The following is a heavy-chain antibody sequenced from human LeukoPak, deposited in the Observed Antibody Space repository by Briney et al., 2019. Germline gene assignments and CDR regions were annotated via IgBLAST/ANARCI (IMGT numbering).Heavy chain of an antibody. V-gene: IGHV1-18*01. CDR3: ARTTEGGYTYDYFYYYYMDV. CDR1: GYTFTSYG. Sequence: ASVKVSCKASGYTFTSYGISWVRQAPGQGLEWMGWISAYSGNTNYAQKLQGRVTMTTDTSTSTAYMELRSLRSDDTAVYYCARTTEGGYTYDYFYYYYMDVWGKGTTVTISS. J-gene: IGHJ6*03. CDR2: ISAYSGNT. D-gene: IGHD5-18*01.